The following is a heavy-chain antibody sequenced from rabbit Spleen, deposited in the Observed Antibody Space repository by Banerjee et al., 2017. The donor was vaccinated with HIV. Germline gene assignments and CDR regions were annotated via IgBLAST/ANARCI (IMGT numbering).Heavy chain of an antibody. V-gene: IGHV1S40*01. CDR2: IDTNNGDT. J-gene: IGHJ6*01. Sequence: QSLEESGGGLVKPGASLILTCKASGFDLSSVYDMCWVRQAPGKGLEWIACIDTNNGDTDYANWPKGRFTISKTSSTTVTLQMTSLTAADTATYFCARDAGTSFSTYGMDLWGPGTLVTV. CDR3: ARDAGTSFSTYGMDL. D-gene: IGHD4-2*01. CDR1: GFDLSSVYD.